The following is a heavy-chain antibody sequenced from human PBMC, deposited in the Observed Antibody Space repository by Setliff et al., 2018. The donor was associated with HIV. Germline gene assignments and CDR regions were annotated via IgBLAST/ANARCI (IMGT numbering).Heavy chain of an antibody. V-gene: IGHV3-30*04. D-gene: IGHD4-4*01. CDR2: ISYDGSYK. J-gene: IGHJ3*01. CDR3: VRDLTTIVTRKVFDF. Sequence: GSLRLSCAASGFTFGDYAIHWVRQAPGKGLEWVTVISYDGSYKNYADSVTGRFTISRDNSKNTVFVQMNSLRADDTATYYCVRDLTTIVTRKVFDFWGQGTMVTVSS. CDR1: GFTFGDYA.